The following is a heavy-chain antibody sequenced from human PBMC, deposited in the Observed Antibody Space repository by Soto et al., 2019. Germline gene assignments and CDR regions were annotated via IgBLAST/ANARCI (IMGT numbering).Heavy chain of an antibody. CDR1: GFTFNTYY. CDR2: INPSNGFT. CDR3: ARDWPDTYCGGDCPLGYYYHGMDV. J-gene: IGHJ6*02. V-gene: IGHV1-46*02. D-gene: IGHD2-21*02. Sequence: QVQLVQSGAELKKPGASVSLSCKASGFTFNTYYINWVRQSPGEGLQWMGIINPSNGFTSYAHKYQDRVTMTADTSTKTVYMELRSLRSEDTAVYFCARDWPDTYCGGDCPLGYYYHGMDVWGQGTAVTVSS.